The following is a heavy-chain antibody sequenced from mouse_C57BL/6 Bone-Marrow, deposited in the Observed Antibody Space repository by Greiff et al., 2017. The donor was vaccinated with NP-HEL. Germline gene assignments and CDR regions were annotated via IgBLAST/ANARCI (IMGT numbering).Heavy chain of an antibody. Sequence: QVQLKESGAELARPGASVKLSCKASGYTFTSYGISWVKQSTGQGLEWIGEIYPSSGNTYYNQKFKGKATLTADKSSSTAYMKLRSLTSEDSAGYFCARGQRAYWGQGNLVTVSA. V-gene: IGHV1-81*01. CDR3: ARGQRAY. J-gene: IGHJ3*01. CDR1: GYTFTSYG. CDR2: IYPSSGNT.